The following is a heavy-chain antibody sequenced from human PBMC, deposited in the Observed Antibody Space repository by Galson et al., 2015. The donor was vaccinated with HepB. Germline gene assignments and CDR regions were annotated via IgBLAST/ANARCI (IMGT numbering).Heavy chain of an antibody. CDR2: ISAYNGNT. CDR3: ARTASSWMDAFDI. CDR1: GYTFTSYG. D-gene: IGHD6-13*01. J-gene: IGHJ3*02. V-gene: IGHV1-18*04. Sequence: SVKVSCKASGYTFTSYGISWVRQAPGQGLEWMGWISAYNGNTNYAQKLQGRVTMTTDTSTSTAYMELRSLTSDDTAVYYCARTASSWMDAFDIWGQGTMVTVSS.